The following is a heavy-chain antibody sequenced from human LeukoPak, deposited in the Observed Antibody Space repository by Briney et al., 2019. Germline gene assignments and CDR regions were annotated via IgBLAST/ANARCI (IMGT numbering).Heavy chain of an antibody. D-gene: IGHD5-18*01. CDR1: GGSISSGDYY. Sequence: SRTLSLTCTVSGGSISSGDYYWSWIRQPPGKGLEWIGYIYYSGSTYYNTSLKSRVTISVDTSKNQFSLKLSSVTAAYTAVYYCALRGYSYGYSPVIDYWGQGTLVTVSS. V-gene: IGHV4-30-4*08. CDR2: IYYSGST. J-gene: IGHJ4*02. CDR3: ALRGYSYGYSPVIDY.